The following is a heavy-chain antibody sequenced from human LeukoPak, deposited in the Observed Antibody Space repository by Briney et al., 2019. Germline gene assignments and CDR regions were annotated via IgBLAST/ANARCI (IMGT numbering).Heavy chain of an antibody. CDR2: IYYSGST. CDR3: ARAVSTKYYYDSSGYYFLRAFDI. D-gene: IGHD3-22*01. J-gene: IGHJ3*02. V-gene: IGHV4-59*01. CDR1: GVSISSYY. Sequence: SETLSLTCTVSGVSISSYYWSWIRQPPGKGLEWIGYIYYSGSTNYNPPLKSRVTISVDTSKNQFSLKLSSVTAADTAVYYCARAVSTKYYYDSSGYYFLRAFDIWGQGTMVTVSS.